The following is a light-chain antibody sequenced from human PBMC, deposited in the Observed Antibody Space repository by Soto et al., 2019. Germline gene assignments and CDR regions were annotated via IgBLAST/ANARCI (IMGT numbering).Light chain of an antibody. V-gene: IGKV1-27*01. Sequence: DIQMTQSPSSLSASVGDRVTITCRASQGISNNLAWYQQKPGKVPKLLIYAASTLQSGVPSRFSGSGSGTDFNLTISSLQPEDVATYYCQKYNSAPRTFGQGTKVEIK. CDR1: QGISNN. J-gene: IGKJ1*01. CDR2: AAS. CDR3: QKYNSAPRT.